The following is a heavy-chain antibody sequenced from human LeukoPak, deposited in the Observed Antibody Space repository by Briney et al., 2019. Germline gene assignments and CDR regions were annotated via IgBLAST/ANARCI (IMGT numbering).Heavy chain of an antibody. J-gene: IGHJ4*02. CDR1: GFTFSSYS. CDR2: ISSSSSTI. D-gene: IGHD3-3*01. Sequence: PGGSLRLSCAASGFTFSSYSMNWVRQAPGKGLEWVSYISSSSSTIYYADSMKGRFTISRDNAKNSLYLQMNSLRAEDTAVYYCARGEFLEWLFVGDYWGQGTLVTVSS. CDR3: ARGEFLEWLFVGDY. V-gene: IGHV3-48*01.